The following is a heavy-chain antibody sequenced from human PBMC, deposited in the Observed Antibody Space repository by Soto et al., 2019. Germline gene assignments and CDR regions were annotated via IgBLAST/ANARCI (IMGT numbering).Heavy chain of an antibody. V-gene: IGHV4-61*01. CDR1: GGSVSSGSYY. D-gene: IGHD6-19*01. CDR2: VFYSGST. J-gene: IGHJ4*02. Sequence: QVQLQESGPGLVKPSETLSLTCTVSGGSVSSGSYYWSWIRQPPGKGLECIGYVFYSGSTNYNPSHRSRVTISVDTSKNQCSLKLSSVTAADTAVYYCARVVAVAGPHFDYWGQGTLVTVSS. CDR3: ARVVAVAGPHFDY.